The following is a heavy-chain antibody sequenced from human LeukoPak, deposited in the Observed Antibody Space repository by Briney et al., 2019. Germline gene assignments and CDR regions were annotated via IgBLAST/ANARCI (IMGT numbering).Heavy chain of an antibody. V-gene: IGHV5-10-1*01. Sequence: GESLKISCKGSGYSFTTYWISLVRQMPGKGLEWMGRIDPSDSYTNYSPSFQGHVTISTDKSISTTYLQWSSLKASDTAMYYCARQAGSVGDYWGQGTLVTVSS. CDR3: ARQAGSVGDY. CDR1: GYSFTTYW. CDR2: IDPSDSYT. J-gene: IGHJ4*02. D-gene: IGHD1-26*01.